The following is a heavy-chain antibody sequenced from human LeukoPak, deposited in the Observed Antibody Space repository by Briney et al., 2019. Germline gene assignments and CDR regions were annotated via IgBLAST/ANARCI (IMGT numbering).Heavy chain of an antibody. D-gene: IGHD1-26*01. CDR2: LNPNSGGT. CDR1: GYTFTAFF. J-gene: IGHJ4*02. CDR3: ARVGAAYQDSNY. V-gene: IGHV1-2*02. Sequence: ASVKVCCKTSGYTFTAFFIHWVRQAPGQGLEWMGWLNPNSGGTNYAQKFQGRVTMTRDTSISTAYMELSRLRSDDTAVYFCARVGAAYQDSNYWGQGTLVTVSS.